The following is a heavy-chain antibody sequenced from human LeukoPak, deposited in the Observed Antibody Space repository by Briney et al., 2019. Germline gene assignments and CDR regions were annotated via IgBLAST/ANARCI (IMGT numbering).Heavy chain of an antibody. CDR1: GFPFSNAW. D-gene: IGHD2-2*01. J-gene: IGHJ5*02. V-gene: IGHV3-15*01. CDR2: IKSKTDGGTT. CDR3: TTDRFDCSSTSCYGSWFDP. Sequence: GGSLRLSCAASGFPFSNAWMSWVRQAPGKGLEWVGRIKSKTDGGTTDYAAPVKGRFTISRDDSKNTVYLQMNSLKTEDTAVYYCTTDRFDCSSTSCYGSWFDPWGQGTLVTVSS.